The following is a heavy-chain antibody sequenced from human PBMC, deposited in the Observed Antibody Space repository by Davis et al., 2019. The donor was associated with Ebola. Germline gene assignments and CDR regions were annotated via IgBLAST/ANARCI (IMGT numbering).Heavy chain of an antibody. CDR1: GFSLRTSGVG. CDR2: IYWDDDK. Sequence: SGPTLVKPTQTLTLTCTFSGFSLRTSGVGVGWIRQPPGKALEWPALIYWDDDKRYSPSLKSRLTITKDTSKNQVVLTMTNMDPVDTATYYCAHRGSGSYTHYFDYWGQGTLVTVSS. D-gene: IGHD1-26*01. V-gene: IGHV2-5*02. CDR3: AHRGSGSYTHYFDY. J-gene: IGHJ4*02.